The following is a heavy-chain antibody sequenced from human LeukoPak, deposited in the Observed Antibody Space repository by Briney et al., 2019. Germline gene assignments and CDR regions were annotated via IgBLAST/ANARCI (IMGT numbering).Heavy chain of an antibody. V-gene: IGHV3-23*01. CDR2: ISGSGRNT. J-gene: IGHJ6*02. CDR3: AKASCGSECYYRMDV. Sequence: QPGGSLRLSCAASAFTFSSNAMNWVRQAPGKGLEWVSGISGSGRNTYYADSVKGRFTISRDNSKNTLYLQMNSLRGEDTAVYYCAKASCGSECYYRMDVWGQGTAVTVSS. D-gene: IGHD2-21*01. CDR1: AFTFSSNA.